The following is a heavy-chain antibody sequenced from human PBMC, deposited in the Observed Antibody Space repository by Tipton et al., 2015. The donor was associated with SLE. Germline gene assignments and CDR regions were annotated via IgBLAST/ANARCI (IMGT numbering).Heavy chain of an antibody. D-gene: IGHD3-3*01. CDR3: ATESGHYDFWSGYYTHYYYMDV. CDR2: VYHSGRT. V-gene: IGHV4-38-2*01. CDR1: GFSLTSDYY. J-gene: IGHJ6*03. Sequence: TLSLTCAVSGFSLTSDYYWGWIRQPPGKGLEWIGSVYHSGRTYYNPSLKSRVTISVDTSKNQFSLKLSSVTAADTAVYYCATESGHYDFWSGYYTHYYYMDVWGKETTVTVSS.